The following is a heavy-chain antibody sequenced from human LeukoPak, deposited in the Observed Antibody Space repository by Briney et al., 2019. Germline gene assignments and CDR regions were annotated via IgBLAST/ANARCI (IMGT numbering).Heavy chain of an antibody. V-gene: IGHV4-4*07. Sequence: SETLSLTCTVSGGSISSYYWSWIRQPAGKGLEWIGRIYTSGSTNYNPSLKSRVTMSVDTSKNQFSLKLSSVTAADTAVYCCAGTSSWYYYYYGMDVWGQGTTVTVSS. CDR1: GGSISSYY. J-gene: IGHJ6*02. D-gene: IGHD6-13*01. CDR2: IYTSGST. CDR3: AGTSSWYYYYYGMDV.